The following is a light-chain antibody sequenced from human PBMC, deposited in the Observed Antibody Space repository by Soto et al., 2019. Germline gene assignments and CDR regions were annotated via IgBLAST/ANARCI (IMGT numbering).Light chain of an antibody. J-gene: IGKJ1*01. CDR2: DAS. V-gene: IGKV1-5*01. CDR3: QHYNSYSLT. CDR1: QSISYW. Sequence: DIQMTQSPSTLSASVGDRVTITCRASQSISYWLAWYQQKPGKAPKLLIYDASSLESAVPSRFSGSGSGTEFTLTITTLQSDDFANYEGQHYNSYSLTFGQGTKLEIK.